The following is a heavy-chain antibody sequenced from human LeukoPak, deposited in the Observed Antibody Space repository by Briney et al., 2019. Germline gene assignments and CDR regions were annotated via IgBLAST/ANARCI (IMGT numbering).Heavy chain of an antibody. CDR3: ASAYYYDSSGYLPLGY. CDR1: GYTFTSYY. V-gene: IGHV1-46*01. J-gene: IGHJ4*02. Sequence: GASVKVACKASGYTFTSYYMHWVRQAPGQGLECMEIINPSGGSTSYAQKFQCRVTMTRDTSTSTVYMELSSLRSEDTAVYYCASAYYYDSSGYLPLGYWGQGTLVTVSS. D-gene: IGHD3-22*01. CDR2: INPSGGST.